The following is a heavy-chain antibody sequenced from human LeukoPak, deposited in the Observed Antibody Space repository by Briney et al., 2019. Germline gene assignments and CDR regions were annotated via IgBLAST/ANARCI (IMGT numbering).Heavy chain of an antibody. D-gene: IGHD6-19*01. CDR2: ISGGGGAT. CDR1: GFTFRTYA. J-gene: IGHJ6*03. Sequence: GGSLRLSCAASGFTFRTYAMTWVRQAPGKGLEWVSSISGGGGATYYADSVKDRFTISRDYSKNTLHLQMNSLRAEDTAVYYCLTRSLLAVTGNYYMDVWGKGTTVTVSS. CDR3: LTRSLLAVTGNYYMDV. V-gene: IGHV3-23*01.